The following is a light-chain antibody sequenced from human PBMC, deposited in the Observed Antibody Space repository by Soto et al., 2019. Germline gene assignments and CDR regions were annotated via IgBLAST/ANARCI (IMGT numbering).Light chain of an antibody. J-gene: IGKJ1*01. CDR2: AAS. V-gene: IGKV1-17*01. CDR1: QGIRSD. CDR3: LQHNSYPWT. Sequence: DIQMTQSPSSLSASVGDRVTITCRASQGIRSDLGWYQQKPGKAPKRLIYAASSLHIGVPSRFSGSASGTEFTLTISSLQPEDFATYYCLQHNSYPWTFGQGTKVEIK.